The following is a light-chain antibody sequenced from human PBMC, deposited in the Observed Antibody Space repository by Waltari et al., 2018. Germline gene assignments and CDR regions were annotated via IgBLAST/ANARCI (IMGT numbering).Light chain of an antibody. CDR3: CSYAARYTFV. V-gene: IGLV2-11*01. CDR1: SSDVGGYNY. J-gene: IGLJ1*01. CDR2: DVT. Sequence: QSALTQPRSVSGSPGQSVTISCTRTSSDVGGYNYVSWYQQHPGKAPKRIIYDVTKRPSGVPDRLSGSKSGNTASLTISGLQAEDEADYYCCSYAARYTFVFGTGTKVTVL.